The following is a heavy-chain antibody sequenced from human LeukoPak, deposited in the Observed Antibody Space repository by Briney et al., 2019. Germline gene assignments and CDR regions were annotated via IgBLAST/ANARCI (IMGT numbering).Heavy chain of an antibody. J-gene: IGHJ4*02. CDR3: AKEGGVLLWFGELLFSDY. CDR1: GFTFSSYA. Sequence: GGSLRLSCAASGFTFSSYAMSWVRQAPGKGLEWVSAISGSGGSTYYADSVKGRFTISRDNSKNTLYLQMNSLGAEDTAVYYCAKEGGVLLWFGELLFSDYWGQGTLVTVSS. V-gene: IGHV3-23*01. CDR2: ISGSGGST. D-gene: IGHD3-10*01.